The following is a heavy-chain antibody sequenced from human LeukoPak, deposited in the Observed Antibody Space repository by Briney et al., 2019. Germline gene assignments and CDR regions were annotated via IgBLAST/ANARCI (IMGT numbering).Heavy chain of an antibody. D-gene: IGHD4-4*01. Sequence: SETLSLTCAVPGGSISSGGYSWSWIRQPPGKGLEWIGYIYHSGSTYYNPSLKSRVTISVDRSKNQFSLKLSSVTAADTAVYYCARAPYTPGAFDIWGQGTMVTVSS. CDR2: IYHSGST. CDR1: GGSISSGGYS. CDR3: ARAPYTPGAFDI. V-gene: IGHV4-30-2*01. J-gene: IGHJ3*02.